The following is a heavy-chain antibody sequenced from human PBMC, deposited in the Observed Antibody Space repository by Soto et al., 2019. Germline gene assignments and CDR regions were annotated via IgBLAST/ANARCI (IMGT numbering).Heavy chain of an antibody. CDR2: LSSSSSSK. D-gene: IGHD4-17*01. CDR1: GFTFSKYR. Sequence: GGSLRLSCAASGFTFSKYRMNWVRQAPGKGLEWVSYLSSSSSSKFYADSVKDRFTISRDNAKSLLYLQMNSLRAEDTAVYYCARDPLTTVTTDGMDVWGQGTTVTVSS. J-gene: IGHJ6*02. V-gene: IGHV3-21*06. CDR3: ARDPLTTVTTDGMDV.